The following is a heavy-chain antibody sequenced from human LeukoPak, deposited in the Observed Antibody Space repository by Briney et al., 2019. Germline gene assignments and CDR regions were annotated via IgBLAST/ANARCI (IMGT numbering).Heavy chain of an antibody. CDR2: TNSDGSSI. CDR3: AREYQVTARFDP. CDR1: GFTFSSYW. D-gene: IGHD5-18*01. V-gene: IGHV3-74*01. J-gene: IGHJ5*02. Sequence: GGSLRLSCAASGFTFSSYWMHWLRQAPGKGLVWVSRTNSDGSSISYADSVKSRFTISRDNAKNTLYLQIDSLRVEDTAVYYCAREYQVTARFDPWGQGTLVTVSS.